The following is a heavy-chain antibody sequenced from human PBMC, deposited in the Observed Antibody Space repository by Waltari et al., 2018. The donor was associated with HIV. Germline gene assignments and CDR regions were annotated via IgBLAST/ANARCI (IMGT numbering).Heavy chain of an antibody. V-gene: IGHV3-7*01. Sequence: EVQLVESGGGLVKPGGSLSLSCAASGFTFCSFWNTWVRTAPGKGLELVANIKQDGSEKYYADSVKGRFTISRDNAKNSLYLQMNSLRAEDTAVYYCASLYCSGGSCYDYWGQGTLVTVSS. CDR3: ASLYCSGGSCYDY. J-gene: IGHJ4*02. CDR2: IKQDGSEK. D-gene: IGHD2-15*01. CDR1: GFTFCSFW.